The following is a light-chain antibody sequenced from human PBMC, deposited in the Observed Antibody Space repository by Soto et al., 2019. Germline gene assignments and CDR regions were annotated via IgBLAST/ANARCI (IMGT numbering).Light chain of an antibody. CDR1: SSDVGGYNF. CDR3: SSYAGSINPYL. J-gene: IGLJ1*01. CDR2: DVS. V-gene: IGLV2-8*01. Sequence: QSVLTQPPSASGSPGQSVTISCTGTSSDVGGYNFVSWYQQHPGKAPKLIIYDVSKRPSGVPDRFSGSKSGNTASLTVSGLQAEDEADYYCSSYAGSINPYLFGTGTKVTVL.